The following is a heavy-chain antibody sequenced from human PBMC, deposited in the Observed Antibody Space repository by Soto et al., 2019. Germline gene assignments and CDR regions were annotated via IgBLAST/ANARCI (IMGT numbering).Heavy chain of an antibody. Sequence: PSETLSLTCTVSGGSISGYYWSWIRQPPGKGLEWIGYISYSGSTNYNPSLKSRVTISVDTSKNQFSLKLSSVTAADTAVYYCARNFRDGSGSYLGTGGFDYWGQGTLVTAPQ. V-gene: IGHV4-59*01. CDR2: ISYSGST. CDR1: GGSISGYY. D-gene: IGHD3-10*01. J-gene: IGHJ4*02. CDR3: ARNFRDGSGSYLGTGGFDY.